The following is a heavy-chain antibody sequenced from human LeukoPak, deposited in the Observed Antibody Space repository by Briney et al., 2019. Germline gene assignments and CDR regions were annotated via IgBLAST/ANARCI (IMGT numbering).Heavy chain of an antibody. CDR1: GYTFTSYG. D-gene: IGHD2-2*02. V-gene: IGHV1-8*03. CDR3: ARSWGRVPDAISPYYYYMDV. Sequence: GASVKVSCKASGYTFTSYGINWVRQATGQGLEWMGWMNPNSGNTGYAQKFQGRVTITRNTSISTAYMELSSLRSEDTAVYYCARSWGRVPDAISPYYYYMDVWGKGTTVTVSS. J-gene: IGHJ6*03. CDR2: MNPNSGNT.